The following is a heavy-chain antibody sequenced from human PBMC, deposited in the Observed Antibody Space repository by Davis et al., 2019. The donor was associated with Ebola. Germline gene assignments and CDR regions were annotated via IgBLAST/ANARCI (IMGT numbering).Heavy chain of an antibody. CDR1: GYTFTTYY. CDR3: ARAYGSGWQKAVDY. J-gene: IGHJ4*02. V-gene: IGHV1-46*01. D-gene: IGHD6-19*01. Sequence: ASVKVSCKASGYTFTTYYMHWVRQAPGQGLEWMGVINPSGGGTSYSQNFQGRVTMTGDTSTSTVYMDLSSLRSEDTVVYYCARAYGSGWQKAVDYWGQGTLVTVSS. CDR2: INPSGGGT.